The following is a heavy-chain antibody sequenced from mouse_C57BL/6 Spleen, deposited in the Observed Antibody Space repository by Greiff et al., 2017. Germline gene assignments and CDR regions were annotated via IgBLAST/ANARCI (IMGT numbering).Heavy chain of an antibody. CDR2: IWGGVST. CDR1: GCSLNSYG. Sequence: VQLKESGPGLVAPSQSLSITCTVTGCSLNSYGVDWVRQPPGKGLEWLGVIWGGVSTNYNSALMSRLSISKDNSKRQVFLKMNSLQTDDTAIYYCAKRGYDYAFPYWRSAALVPVSA. V-gene: IGHV2-9*01. CDR3: AKRGYDYAFPY. J-gene: IGHJ3*01. D-gene: IGHD2-4*01.